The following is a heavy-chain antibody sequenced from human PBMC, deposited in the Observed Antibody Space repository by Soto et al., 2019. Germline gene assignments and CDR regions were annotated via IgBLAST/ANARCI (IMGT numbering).Heavy chain of an antibody. V-gene: IGHV3-66*01. CDR1: GFTVSSKY. D-gene: IGHD2-15*01. CDR3: ASDDVLCSGSSSGGVPLDV. CDR2: IQSGGTT. J-gene: IGHJ6*04. Sequence: EVQLVESGGGLVQPGGSLRLSCAASGFTVSSKYMSWVRQAPGKGLEWVSLIQSGGTTYYADSVKGRFTISRDSSKNMLQVQMESLRAEETAVYYCASDDVLCSGSSSGGVPLDVWGKGTPVTVSS.